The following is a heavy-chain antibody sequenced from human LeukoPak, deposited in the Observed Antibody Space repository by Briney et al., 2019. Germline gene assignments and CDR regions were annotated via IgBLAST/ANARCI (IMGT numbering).Heavy chain of an antibody. J-gene: IGHJ6*04. CDR3: RRGCGYFDSYGGNFDD. Sequence: SQTLALTCAVSGGSFSSSNWWGWVRQPPGKGLEGIGEIYHSGRTNYSRSLMSRVTITVANSKKLCSLKLSDVAAADTAVYYCRRGCGYFDSYGGNFDDWGKGTTVTVSS. D-gene: IGHD5-18*01. V-gene: IGHV4-4*02. CDR2: IYHSGRT. CDR1: GGSFSSSNW.